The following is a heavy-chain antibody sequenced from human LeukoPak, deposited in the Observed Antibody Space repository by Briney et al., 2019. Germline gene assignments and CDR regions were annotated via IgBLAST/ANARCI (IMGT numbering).Heavy chain of an antibody. CDR2: INHSGST. J-gene: IGHJ6*02. V-gene: IGHV4-34*01. CDR1: GGSFSGYY. CDR3: ARSGSGWALRVYYYGMDV. D-gene: IGHD6-19*01. Sequence: SETLSLTCVVYGGSFSGYYWSWLRQPPGKGLEWIGEINHSGSTNYNPSLKSRVTISVDTSKNQFSLKLSSVTAADTAVYYCARSGSGWALRVYYYGMDVWGQGTTVTVSS.